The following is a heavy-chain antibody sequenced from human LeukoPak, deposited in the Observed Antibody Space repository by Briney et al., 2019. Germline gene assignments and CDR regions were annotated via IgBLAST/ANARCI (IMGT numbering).Heavy chain of an antibody. J-gene: IGHJ4*02. CDR1: GFTFSNAW. CDR3: TTGGSMVRY. Sequence: WGSLRLSCAASGFTFSNAWMTWVRQAPGKGMEWVGRTRSRANGGTTDYAAAVKGRFTISRDDTKDTLYLQMNSLKTEDTAVYYCTTGGSMVRYWGQGTLVTVSS. V-gene: IGHV3-15*01. CDR2: TRSRANGGTT. D-gene: IGHD3-10*01.